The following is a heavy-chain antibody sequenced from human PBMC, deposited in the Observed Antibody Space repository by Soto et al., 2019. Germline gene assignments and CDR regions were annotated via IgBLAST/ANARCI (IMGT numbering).Heavy chain of an antibody. CDR1: GFTFSIYA. J-gene: IGHJ4*02. D-gene: IGHD3-10*01. CDR2: ITYSGDST. V-gene: IGHV3-23*01. Sequence: LRLSCAASGFTFSIYAMSWVRQAPGKGLEWVSAITYSGDSTNYADSVKGRFTISRDNSKNTLYLQMNSLRAEDTAVYYCAKDQLRIMIRGIIPEIRGKGTLVTVSS. CDR3: AKDQLRIMIRGIIPEI.